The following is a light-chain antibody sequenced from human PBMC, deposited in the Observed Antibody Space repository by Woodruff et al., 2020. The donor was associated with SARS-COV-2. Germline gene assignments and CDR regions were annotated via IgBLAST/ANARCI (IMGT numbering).Light chain of an antibody. CDR3: QSYGSRLPGSV. J-gene: IGLJ2*01. Sequence: SRPSGVPDRFSGSKSGTSASLAITGLQAEDEADYYCQSYGSRLPGSVFGGGTKVTVL. V-gene: IGLV1-40*01.